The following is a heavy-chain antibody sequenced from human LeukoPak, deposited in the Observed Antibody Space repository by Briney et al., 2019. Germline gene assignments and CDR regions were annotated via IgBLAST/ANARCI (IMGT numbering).Heavy chain of an antibody. CDR3: ARAPITSPFYFDY. J-gene: IGHJ4*02. D-gene: IGHD2-2*01. CDR2: INWSGGST. V-gene: IGHV3-20*04. Sequence: GGSLRLSCAASGFKFRSFSMNWVRQVPGKGLEWVSGINWSGGSTGYADPLRGRFTISRDNAKNSLYLQMDSLRAEDTALYYCARAPITSPFYFDYWGQGTLVTVSS. CDR1: GFKFRSFS.